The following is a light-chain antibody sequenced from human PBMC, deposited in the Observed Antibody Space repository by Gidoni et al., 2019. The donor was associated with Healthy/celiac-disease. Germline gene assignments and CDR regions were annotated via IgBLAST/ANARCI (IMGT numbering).Light chain of an antibody. Sequence: EIVFTQSPGTLSLSPGERATLSCRASQSVSSSYLAWYQQKPGQAPRLLIYGASSRSTAIPDRFSGGGSGTDFTLTISRLEPEDFAVYYCQQYGSSPPVTFGPGTKVDIK. CDR1: QSVSSSY. V-gene: IGKV3-20*01. J-gene: IGKJ3*01. CDR2: GAS. CDR3: QQYGSSPPVT.